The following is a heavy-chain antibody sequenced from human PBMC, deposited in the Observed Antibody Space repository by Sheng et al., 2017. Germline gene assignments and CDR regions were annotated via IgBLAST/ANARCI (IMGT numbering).Heavy chain of an antibody. V-gene: IGHV1-69*04. Sequence: QVQLVQSGAEVKKPGSSVKVSCKASGGTFSSYAISWVRQAPGQGLEWMGGIIPILGIANYAQKFQGRVTITADKSTSTAYMELSSLRSEDTAVYYCARVTYSSSWTGPDAFDIWGQGTMVTVSS. D-gene: IGHD6-13*01. CDR2: IIPILGIA. J-gene: IGHJ3*02. CDR3: ARVTYSSSWTGPDAFDI. CDR1: GGTFSSYA.